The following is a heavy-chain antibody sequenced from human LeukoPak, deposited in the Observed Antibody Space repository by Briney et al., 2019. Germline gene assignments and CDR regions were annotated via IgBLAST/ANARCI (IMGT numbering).Heavy chain of an antibody. V-gene: IGHV1-69*13. CDR3: ARDRWYYDILTGYYNSYYFDY. Sequence: ASVKVSCKASGGTFSSYAISWVRQAPGQGLEWMGGIIPIFGTANYAQKFQGRVTITADESTSTAYMELSSLRSEDTAVYYCARDRWYYDILTGYYNSYYFDYWGQGTLVIVSS. CDR1: GGTFSSYA. CDR2: IIPIFGTA. D-gene: IGHD3-9*01. J-gene: IGHJ4*02.